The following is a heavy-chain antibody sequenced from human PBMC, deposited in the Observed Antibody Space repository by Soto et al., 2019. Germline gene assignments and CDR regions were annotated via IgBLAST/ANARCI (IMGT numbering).Heavy chain of an antibody. CDR2: ISSNGGST. CDR3: VKDPAIKLGDAFDI. Sequence: GGSLRLSCSASGFTFSSYAMHWVRQAPGKGLEYVSAISSNGGSTYYADSVKGRFTISRDNAKNTLYLQMSSLRAEDTAVYYCVKDPAIKLGDAFDIWGQGTMVTVS. D-gene: IGHD7-27*01. V-gene: IGHV3-64D*06. CDR1: GFTFSSYA. J-gene: IGHJ3*02.